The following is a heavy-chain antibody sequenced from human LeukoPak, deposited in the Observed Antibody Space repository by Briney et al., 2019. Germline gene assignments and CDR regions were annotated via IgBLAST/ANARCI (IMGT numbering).Heavy chain of an antibody. CDR1: GGSLSNYY. CDR2: INHSGRST. J-gene: IGHJ3*02. D-gene: IGHD2-2*01. CDR3: VRPVYCSSTTCAGPFQI. V-gene: IGHV4-34*01. Sequence: PSETLSLTCAVYGGSLSNYYWSWIRQPPGKGLEWIGQINHSGRSTYYNPSLKGRVTISVDSSKNQFSLKVNSVTAADTAMYYCVRPVYCSSTTCAGPFQIWGQGTMVTVSP.